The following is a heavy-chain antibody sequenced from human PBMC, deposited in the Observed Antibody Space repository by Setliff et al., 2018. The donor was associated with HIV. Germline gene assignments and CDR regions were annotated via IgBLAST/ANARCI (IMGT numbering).Heavy chain of an antibody. V-gene: IGHV1-69*02. CDR3: ATGRIPGIPAVIVY. J-gene: IGHJ4*02. D-gene: IGHD6-13*01. CDR1: GGTFSSYT. Sequence: ASVKVSCKASGGTFSSYTTSWVRQAPGQGLEWMGRIIPILGIANYAQKFQGRVTITADKSTSTAYTELSSLRSEDTALYYCATGRIPGIPAVIVYWGQGTLVTVSS. CDR2: IIPILGIA.